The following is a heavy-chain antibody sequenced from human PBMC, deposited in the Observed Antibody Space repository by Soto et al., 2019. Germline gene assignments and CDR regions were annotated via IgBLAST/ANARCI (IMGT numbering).Heavy chain of an antibody. CDR3: ARDVPLMVYAIPPPIHAFDI. CDR1: GFTFSSYS. Sequence: PGGSLRLSCEASGFTFSSYSMNWVRQAPGKGLEWVSYISSSSSTIYYADSVKGRLTISRDNAKNSLYLQMNSLRAEDTAVYYCARDVPLMVYAIPPPIHAFDIWGQGTMVTVSS. CDR2: ISSSSSTI. D-gene: IGHD2-8*01. J-gene: IGHJ3*02. V-gene: IGHV3-48*01.